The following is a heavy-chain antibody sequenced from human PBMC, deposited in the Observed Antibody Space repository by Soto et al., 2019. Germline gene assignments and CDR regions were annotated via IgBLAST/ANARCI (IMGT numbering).Heavy chain of an antibody. J-gene: IGHJ4*02. D-gene: IGHD3-10*01. CDR1: GGTFSSYT. CDR2: IIPILGIA. V-gene: IGHV1-69*08. CDR3: AREEYYYGSGAFFDY. Sequence: QVQLVPSGAEVKKPGSSVKVSCKASGGTFSSYTISWVRQAPGQGLEWMGRIIPILGIANYAQKFQGRVTITADKSTSTAYMELSSLRSEDTAVYYCAREEYYYGSGAFFDYWGQGTLVTVSS.